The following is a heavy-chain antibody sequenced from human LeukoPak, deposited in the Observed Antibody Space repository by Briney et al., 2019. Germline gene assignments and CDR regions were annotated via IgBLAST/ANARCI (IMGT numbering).Heavy chain of an antibody. J-gene: IGHJ4*02. Sequence: SVKVSCKASGGTFSSYAISWVRQAPGQGLEWMGGIIPIFGTANYAQKSQGRVTITADESTSTAYMELSSLRSEDTAVYYCARAGNCGGDCYSFDYWGQGTLVTVSS. V-gene: IGHV1-69*13. D-gene: IGHD2-21*02. CDR1: GGTFSSYA. CDR3: ARAGNCGGDCYSFDY. CDR2: IIPIFGTA.